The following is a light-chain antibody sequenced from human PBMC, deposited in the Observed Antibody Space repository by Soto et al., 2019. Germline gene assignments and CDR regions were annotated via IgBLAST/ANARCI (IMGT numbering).Light chain of an antibody. CDR2: AAS. J-gene: IGKJ2*01. V-gene: IGKV1-39*01. Sequence: DIQMTQSPSSLSASVGDRVNISCRASQSIRIHVNWYQQRPGKAPKLLIYAASGLQSGVPSRFSGRGSETDFTPTISSLQPEDSAAYYCQQSYNHPYTFCQGTNLEIK. CDR1: QSIRIH. CDR3: QQSYNHPYT.